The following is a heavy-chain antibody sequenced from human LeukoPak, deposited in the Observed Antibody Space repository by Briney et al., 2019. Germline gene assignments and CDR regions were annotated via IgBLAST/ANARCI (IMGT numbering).Heavy chain of an antibody. Sequence: GGSLRLSCAASGFTFSTYAMSWVRQAPGKGLEWVSAISGSGGSTNSADSVKGRFTISRDNSKNTLYLQMNSLIAEDTAVYYCAKSGYNRFDYWGQGTRVTVSS. J-gene: IGHJ4*02. V-gene: IGHV3-23*01. D-gene: IGHD5-24*01. CDR2: ISGSGGST. CDR1: GFTFSTYA. CDR3: AKSGYNRFDY.